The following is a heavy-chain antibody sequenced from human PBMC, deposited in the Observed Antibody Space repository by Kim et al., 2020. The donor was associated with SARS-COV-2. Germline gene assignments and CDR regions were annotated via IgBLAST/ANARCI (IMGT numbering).Heavy chain of an antibody. V-gene: IGHV3-15*01. D-gene: IGHD3-10*01. CDR3: TTDWALLWFGESLDFDY. Sequence: VKGRLTISRDDSKNTLYLQMNGLKTEDTAVYYCTTDWALLWFGESLDFDYWGQGTLVTVSS. J-gene: IGHJ4*02.